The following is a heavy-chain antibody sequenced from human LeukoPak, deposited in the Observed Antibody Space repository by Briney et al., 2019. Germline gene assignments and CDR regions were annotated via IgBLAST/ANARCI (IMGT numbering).Heavy chain of an antibody. CDR1: GFTFSSYW. J-gene: IGHJ4*01. Sequence: GGSLRLSCAASGFTFSSYWMHWVRQAPGKGLEWVANINEDGSKIYYVDSVKGRFTISRDNAKNTVYLQMSSLRDEDTAVYYCARELDGSSDYWGQGALVTVSS. CDR3: ARELDGSSDY. V-gene: IGHV3-7*01. D-gene: IGHD3-10*01. CDR2: INEDGSKI.